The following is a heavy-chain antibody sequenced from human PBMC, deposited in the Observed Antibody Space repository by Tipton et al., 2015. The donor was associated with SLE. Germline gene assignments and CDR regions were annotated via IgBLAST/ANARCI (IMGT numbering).Heavy chain of an antibody. V-gene: IGHV4-61*01. J-gene: IGHJ6*03. CDR3: ARTPYDFWSAYYYYYMDV. D-gene: IGHD3-3*01. CDR2: IYYSGST. Sequence: LRLSCTVSGGSISSSSYYWSWIRQPPGKRLEWIGYIYYSGSTNYNPSLKSRVTISVDTSKNQFSLKLSSVTAADTAVYYCARTPYDFWSAYYYYYMDVWGKGTTVTVSS. CDR1: GGSISSSSYY.